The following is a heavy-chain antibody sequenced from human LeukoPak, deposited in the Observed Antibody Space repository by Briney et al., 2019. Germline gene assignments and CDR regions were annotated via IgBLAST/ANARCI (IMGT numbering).Heavy chain of an antibody. CDR3: ARETLGYCSGGSCYSIYYFDY. CDR2: IIPSGGST. J-gene: IGHJ4*02. D-gene: IGHD2-15*01. V-gene: IGHV1-46*01. CDR1: GYTFTSYY. Sequence: ASVKVSCKASGYTFTSYYMHWLRQAPGQGLGWMGIIIPSGGSTSYAQKFQGRVTMTRDTSTSTVYMELSSLRSEDTAVYYCARETLGYCSGGSCYSIYYFDYWGQGTLVTVSS.